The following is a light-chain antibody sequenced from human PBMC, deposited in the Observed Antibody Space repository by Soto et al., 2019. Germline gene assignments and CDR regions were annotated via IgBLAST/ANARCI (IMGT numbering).Light chain of an antibody. Sequence: QSVLTQPPSVSAAPGQRVTISCSGSSSNIGNNFVSWFQQLPRTAPKLLIYDNNKRPSGIPDRFSGSKSATSATLGITGLQTGDEADYYCGTWDSSLSADVFGTGTKVTVL. CDR2: DNN. CDR3: GTWDSSLSADV. J-gene: IGLJ1*01. CDR1: SSNIGNNF. V-gene: IGLV1-51*01.